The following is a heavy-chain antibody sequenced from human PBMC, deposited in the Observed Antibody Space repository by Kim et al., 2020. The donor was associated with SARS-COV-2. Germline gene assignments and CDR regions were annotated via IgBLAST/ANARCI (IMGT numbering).Heavy chain of an antibody. D-gene: IGHD3-22*01. J-gene: IGHJ4*02. Sequence: GGSLRLSCAASGFTFSSYAMHWVRQAPGKGLEWVAVISYDGSNKYYADSVKGRFTISRDNSKNTLYLQMNSLRAEDTAVYYCARDVVDSSGYYYIDYWGQGTLVTVSS. CDR1: GFTFSSYA. CDR3: ARDVVDSSGYYYIDY. CDR2: ISYDGSNK. V-gene: IGHV3-30*04.